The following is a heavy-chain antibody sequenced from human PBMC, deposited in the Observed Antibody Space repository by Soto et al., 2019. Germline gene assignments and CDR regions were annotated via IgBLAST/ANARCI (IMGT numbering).Heavy chain of an antibody. J-gene: IGHJ4*02. V-gene: IGHV4-30-4*01. CDR1: GGSISSGDYY. CDR2: IYYSGST. Sequence: QVQLQESGPGLVKPSQTLSLTCTVSGGSISSGDYYWSWIRQPPGKGLEWIGYIYYSGSTYYNPSLKSLVAISLDTFKNQFSLKLSSVTAADTAVYYCARDPVDYDSSGYYFDYWGQGTLVTVSS. D-gene: IGHD3-22*01. CDR3: ARDPVDYDSSGYYFDY.